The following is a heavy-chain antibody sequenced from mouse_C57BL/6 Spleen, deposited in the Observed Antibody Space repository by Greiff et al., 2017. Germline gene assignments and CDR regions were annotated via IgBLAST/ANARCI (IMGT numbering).Heavy chain of an antibody. CDR3: ARDYYDYDEWFAY. CDR2: IDPSDSET. J-gene: IGHJ3*01. V-gene: IGHV1-52*01. Sequence: VQLQQSGAELVKPGASVKLSCKASGYTFTSYWMHWVKQRPIQGLEWIGNIDPSDSETHYNQKFKDKATLTVDKSSSTPYMQLSSLTSEASAVYYCARDYYDYDEWFAYWGQGTLVTVSA. CDR1: GYTFTSYW. D-gene: IGHD2-4*01.